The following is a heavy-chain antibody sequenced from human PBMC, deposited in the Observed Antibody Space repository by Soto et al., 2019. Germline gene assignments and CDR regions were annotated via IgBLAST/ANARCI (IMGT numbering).Heavy chain of an antibody. J-gene: IGHJ6*02. V-gene: IGHV1-3*05. Sequence: QVQLVQSGAEEKKPGASVKVSCKASGYTFTSYAMHWLRQAPGQRLEWMGWINAGNGNTKYSQKFQGRVTITRDTSASTAYMELSSLRSEDTAVYYCARFGLLNGMDVWGQGTTVTVSS. D-gene: IGHD3-16*01. CDR2: INAGNGNT. CDR1: GYTFTSYA. CDR3: ARFGLLNGMDV.